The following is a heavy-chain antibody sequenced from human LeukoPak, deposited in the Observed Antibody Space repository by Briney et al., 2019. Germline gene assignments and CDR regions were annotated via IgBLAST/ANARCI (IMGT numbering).Heavy chain of an antibody. CDR1: GFTFSSFE. D-gene: IGHD6-13*01. CDR2: ISSSGYTI. CDR3: ARDVSGWYGGFDY. V-gene: IGHV3-48*03. J-gene: IGHJ4*02. Sequence: GGSLRLSCAASGFTFSSFEMNWVRQAPGKGLEWVSYISSSGYTIYYADSVKGRFTISKDNAKNSLFLQMNSLRAEDTAVYYCARDVSGWYGGFDYRGKGTLVTVSS.